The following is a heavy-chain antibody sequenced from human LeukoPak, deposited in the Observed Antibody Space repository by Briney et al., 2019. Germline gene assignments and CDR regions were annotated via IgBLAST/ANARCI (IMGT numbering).Heavy chain of an antibody. CDR1: GGSISSGDHY. D-gene: IGHD2-15*01. CDR2: IYYSGST. J-gene: IGHJ4*02. V-gene: IGHV4-30-4*01. Sequence: SQTLSLTCTVSGGSISSGDHYWSWIRQPPGKGLEWIGYIYYSGSTYYNPSLKSRVTISVDTSKNQFSLKLSSVTAADTAVYYCASYTHCSGGSCYLRGFDYWGQGTLVTVSS. CDR3: ASYTHCSGGSCYLRGFDY.